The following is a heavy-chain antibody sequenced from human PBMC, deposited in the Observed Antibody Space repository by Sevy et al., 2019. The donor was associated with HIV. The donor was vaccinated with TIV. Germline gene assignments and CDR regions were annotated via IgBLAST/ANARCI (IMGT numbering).Heavy chain of an antibody. D-gene: IGHD2-8*01. CDR3: AKGNSYCTNGVCYTLAGAFDI. Sequence: GGSLRLSCAASGFTFSSYAMSWVRQAPGKGLEWVSSISGSGGSTYYADSVKGRFTISRDNSKNTLYLQMNSLRAEDTAVYYCAKGNSYCTNGVCYTLAGAFDIWGQGIMVTVSS. CDR2: ISGSGGST. J-gene: IGHJ3*02. CDR1: GFTFSSYA. V-gene: IGHV3-23*01.